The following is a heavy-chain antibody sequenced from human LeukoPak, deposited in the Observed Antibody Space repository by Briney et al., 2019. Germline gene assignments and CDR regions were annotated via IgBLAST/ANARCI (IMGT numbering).Heavy chain of an antibody. Sequence: SGPTLVKPTQTLTLTCTFSGFSLGTSGVGVGWIRQPPGKALEWLALIYWNDDKRYSPSLKSRLTITKDTSKNQVVLTMTNMDPVDTATYYCAHGGPSLITMVRGVRGNWFDPWGQGTLVTVSS. CDR2: IYWNDDK. D-gene: IGHD3-10*01. V-gene: IGHV2-5*01. CDR1: GFSLGTSGVG. CDR3: AHGGPSLITMVRGVRGNWFDP. J-gene: IGHJ5*02.